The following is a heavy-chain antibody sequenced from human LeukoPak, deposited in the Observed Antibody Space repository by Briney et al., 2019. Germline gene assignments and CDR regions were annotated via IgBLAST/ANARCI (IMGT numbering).Heavy chain of an antibody. J-gene: IGHJ6*03. D-gene: IGHD3-10*01. CDR1: GFTFSSYA. CDR2: ISYDGSNK. CDR3: ARGGAPSSRAYYYYMDV. V-gene: IGHV3-30*04. Sequence: PGGSPRLSCAASGFTFSSYAMHWVRQAPGKGLEWVADISYDGSNKYSADSVKGRFTISRDNSKNTLYLQMNSLRADDTAVYYCARGGAPSSRAYYYYMDVWGKGTTVTVSS.